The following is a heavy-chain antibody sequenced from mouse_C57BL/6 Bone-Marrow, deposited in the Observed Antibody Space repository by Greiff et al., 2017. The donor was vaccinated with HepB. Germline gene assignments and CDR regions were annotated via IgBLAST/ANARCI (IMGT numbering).Heavy chain of an antibody. V-gene: IGHV1-19*01. J-gene: IGHJ3*01. Sequence: VQLKESGPVLVKPGASVKMSCKASGYTFTDYYMNWVKQSHGKSLEWIGVINPYNGGTSYNQKFKGKATLTVDKSSSTAYMELNSLTSEDSAVYYCARCRGFAYWGQGTLVTVSA. CDR2: INPYNGGT. CDR3: ARCRGFAY. CDR1: GYTFTDYY.